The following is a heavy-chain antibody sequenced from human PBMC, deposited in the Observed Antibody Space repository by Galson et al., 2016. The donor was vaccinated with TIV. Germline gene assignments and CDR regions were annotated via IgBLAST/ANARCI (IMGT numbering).Heavy chain of an antibody. J-gene: IGHJ4*02. V-gene: IGHV1-69*04. D-gene: IGHD4-23*01. CDR3: ARVDYGGNHMHY. CDR2: IIPIIGII. CDR1: GGTFIRYA. Sequence: SVKVSCKASGGTFIRYAITWVRQAPGQGLEWMGRIIPIIGIINYAQNFQGRVTITADQFTSTVYMELSSLRSDDTAVYFCARVDYGGNHMHYWGQGTLVTVSS.